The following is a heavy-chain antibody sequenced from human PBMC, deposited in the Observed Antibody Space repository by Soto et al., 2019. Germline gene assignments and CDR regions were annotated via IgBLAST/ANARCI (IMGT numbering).Heavy chain of an antibody. CDR3: ARDPPEMATTKVIYGMDV. CDR1: GGTFSSYA. Sequence: QVQLVQSGAEVKKPGSSVKVSCKASGGTFSSYAISWVRQAPGQGLEWMGGIIPIFGTADYAQKFQGRVTITADESTSTAYMELSSLRSEDTAVYYCARDPPEMATTKVIYGMDVWGQGTTVTVSS. CDR2: IIPIFGTA. D-gene: IGHD5-12*01. V-gene: IGHV1-69*12. J-gene: IGHJ6*02.